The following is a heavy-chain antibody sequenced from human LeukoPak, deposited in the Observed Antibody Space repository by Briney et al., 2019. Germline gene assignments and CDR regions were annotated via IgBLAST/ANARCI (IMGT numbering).Heavy chain of an antibody. CDR3: ARVRICSSSSCYRHFDY. CDR2: MNPNSGNT. V-gene: IGHV1-8*01. Sequence: ASVKVSYKASGNTFTSYDINWVRQATGQGLEWMGWMNPNSGNTGYAQKFQGRVTMTRNTSRSTAYMELSSLRSEDTAEYYCARVRICSSSSCYRHFDYWGQGTLVTVSS. J-gene: IGHJ4*02. D-gene: IGHD2-2*01. CDR1: GNTFTSYD.